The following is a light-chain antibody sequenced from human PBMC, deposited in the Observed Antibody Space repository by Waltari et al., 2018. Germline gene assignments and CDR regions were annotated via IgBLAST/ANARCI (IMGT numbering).Light chain of an antibody. CDR3: QQYNSYSLLT. V-gene: IGKV1-5*03. J-gene: IGKJ4*01. CDR1: QSVSNW. CDR2: RAS. Sequence: EIKMTQSPSTLSVSVGDRSTITCRASQSVSNWLAWYQQKPGKAPKLLIYRASTIESGVPSRFSGSGSGTEFTLTISSLQPDDFATYYCQQYNSYSLLTFGGGTKVEIK.